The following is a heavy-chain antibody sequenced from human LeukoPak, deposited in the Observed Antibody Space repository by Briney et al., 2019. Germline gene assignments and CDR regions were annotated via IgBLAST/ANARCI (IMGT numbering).Heavy chain of an antibody. J-gene: IGHJ5*02. Sequence: SETLSLTCTVSGGSISSYNWSWLRQPPGKGLEWIGYIYYSGSTNYNPSLKSRVTISVDTSKNQFSLKLSSVTAADTAVYYCARSPLSNWFDPWGQGTLVTVSS. V-gene: IGHV4-59*01. CDR2: IYYSGST. CDR1: GGSISSYN. CDR3: ARSPLSNWFDP.